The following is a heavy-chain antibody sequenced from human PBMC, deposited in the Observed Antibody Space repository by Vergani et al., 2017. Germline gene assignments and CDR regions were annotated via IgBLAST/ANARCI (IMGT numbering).Heavy chain of an antibody. D-gene: IGHD1-14*01. CDR2: TWYDGNNK. Sequence: VQLVESGGGLVQPGGSLRLSCAASGFTFSSYSMNWVRQAPGKGLEWVAVTWYDGNNKQYADSVKGRFTISRDNSKSTMYLQMNSLRDEDTGVYYCARDVRLLYNRFDPWGQGTLVTVSS. CDR3: ARDVRLLYNRFDP. J-gene: IGHJ5*02. V-gene: IGHV3-33*08. CDR1: GFTFSSYS.